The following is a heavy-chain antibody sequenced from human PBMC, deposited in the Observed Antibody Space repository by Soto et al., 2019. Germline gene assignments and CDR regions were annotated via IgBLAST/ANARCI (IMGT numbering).Heavy chain of an antibody. J-gene: IGHJ4*02. CDR1: GFTFTNYW. CDR2: IKLDGSEK. D-gene: IGHD3-9*01. V-gene: IGHV3-7*03. CDR3: LRAPRITHYDILTGYYIHFDY. Sequence: GGSLRLCVAASGFTFTNYWMSGVRQAAGKWLERVYNIKLDGSEKYYVYSVKGRFTISRDNTKNSVYLQMNSLRTEDTAVYYCLRAPRITHYDILTGYYIHFDYSGQGALVTVPS.